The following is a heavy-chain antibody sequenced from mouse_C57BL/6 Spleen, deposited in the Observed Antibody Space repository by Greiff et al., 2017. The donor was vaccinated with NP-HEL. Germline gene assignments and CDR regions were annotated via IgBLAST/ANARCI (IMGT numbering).Heavy chain of an antibody. V-gene: IGHV5-17*01. CDR3: AKGPSYYSNPFAY. J-gene: IGHJ3*01. CDR2: ISSGSSTI. D-gene: IGHD2-5*01. CDR1: GFTFSDYG. Sequence: EVKLVESGGGLVKPGGSLKLSCAASGFTFSDYGMHWVRQAPEKGLEWVAYISSGSSTIYSADTVKGRFTISSDNAKNTLFLQMTSLRSEYTAMYYWAKGPSYYSNPFAYWGQGTLVTVSA.